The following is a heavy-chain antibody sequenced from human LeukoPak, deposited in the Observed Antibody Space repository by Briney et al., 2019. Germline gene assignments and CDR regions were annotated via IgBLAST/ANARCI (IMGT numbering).Heavy chain of an antibody. J-gene: IGHJ6*02. Sequence: GRSLRLSCAASGFTLSSYGMHWVRQAPGKGLEWVAVIWYDGSNKYYADSVKGRFTISRDNSKNTLYLQMNSLRAEDTAVYYCARDPNGDYYYYGMDVWGQGTTVTVSS. CDR2: IWYDGSNK. CDR1: GFTLSSYG. V-gene: IGHV3-33*01. CDR3: ARDPNGDYYYYGMDV. D-gene: IGHD4-17*01.